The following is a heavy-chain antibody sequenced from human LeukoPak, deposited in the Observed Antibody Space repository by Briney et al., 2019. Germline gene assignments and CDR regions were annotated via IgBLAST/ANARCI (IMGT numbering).Heavy chain of an antibody. J-gene: IGHJ4*02. Sequence: GGSLRLSCAVSGFTFSAYGMHWVRQAPGKGLEWVAVISYDGSYQAYADSVKGRFTVSRDSSKNTLYLQLNSLRPEDTGLYYCARERRRDGYNYKDYWGQGTQVSVYS. CDR2: ISYDGSYQ. CDR3: ARERRRDGYNYKDY. D-gene: IGHD5-24*01. V-gene: IGHV3-30*04. CDR1: GFTFSAYG.